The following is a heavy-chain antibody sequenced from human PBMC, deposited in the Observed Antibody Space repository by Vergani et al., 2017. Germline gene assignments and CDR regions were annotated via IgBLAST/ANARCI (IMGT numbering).Heavy chain of an antibody. V-gene: IGHV3-23*01. CDR1: GFTFSTYA. D-gene: IGHD6-19*01. CDR3: AKVGRSEVAGTFGAFDI. CDR2: LSASDRRT. Sequence: EVQLLESGGGLVQPGGSLRLSCAASGFTFSTYAMTWVRQAPGKGLEWVSTLSASDRRTHYADSVKGRFTISRDISKNTLFLHMNSLRPEDTAVYYCAKVGRSEVAGTFGAFDIWGQGIKVTVSS. J-gene: IGHJ3*02.